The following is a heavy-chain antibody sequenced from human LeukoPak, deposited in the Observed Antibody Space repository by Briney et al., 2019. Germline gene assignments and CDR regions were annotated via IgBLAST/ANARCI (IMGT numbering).Heavy chain of an antibody. CDR3: ARLVRGLGSGWYRGAFDI. D-gene: IGHD6-19*01. V-gene: IGHV4-39*01. J-gene: IGHJ3*02. CDR1: GGSISSSSYY. Sequence: PSETLSLTCTVSGGSISSSSYYWGWIRQPPGKGLEWIGSIYYSGSTYYNPSLKSRVTISVDTSKNQFSLKLSPVTAADTAVYYCARLVRGLGSGWYRGAFDIWGQGTMVTVSS. CDR2: IYYSGST.